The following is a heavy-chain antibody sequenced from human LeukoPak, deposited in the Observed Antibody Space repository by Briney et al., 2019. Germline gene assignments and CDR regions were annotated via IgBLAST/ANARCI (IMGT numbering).Heavy chain of an antibody. D-gene: IGHD3-10*01. V-gene: IGHV3-30-3*01. CDR3: TRVVCSGSGSYGGFDY. J-gene: IGHJ4*02. CDR2: TSYDGTSK. CDR1: GFTFSTYA. Sequence: GGSLRLSCEASGFTFSTYAMHWVRQAPGKGLEWVVVTSYDGTSKYYADSVRGRFTISRDNSKNTLYLQLNSLRPEDTAVYYCTRVVCSGSGSYGGFDYWGQGTLATVPS.